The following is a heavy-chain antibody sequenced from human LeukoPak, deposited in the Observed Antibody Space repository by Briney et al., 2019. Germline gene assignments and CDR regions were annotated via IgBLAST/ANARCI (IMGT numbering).Heavy chain of an antibody. CDR1: GFTFSSYA. CDR2: ISYDGSNK. J-gene: IGHJ4*02. Sequence: GGSLRLSCAASGFTFSSYAMHWVRQAPGKGLEWVVVISYDGSNKYYADSVKGRFTISRDSSKNTLYLQMNSLRAEDTAVYYCARGDHIVVVVVATRFDYWGQGTLVTVSS. CDR3: ARGDHIVVVVVATRFDY. D-gene: IGHD2-15*01. V-gene: IGHV3-30-3*01.